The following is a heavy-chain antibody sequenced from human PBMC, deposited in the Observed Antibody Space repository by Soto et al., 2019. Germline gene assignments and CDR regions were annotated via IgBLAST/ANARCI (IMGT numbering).Heavy chain of an antibody. CDR2: IYYSGST. Sequence: SQTLSLTCSVSGGSVSSGNYYWSWIRQPPGKGLEWIGYIYYSGSTNYNPSLKSRVTISVDTSKNQLSLKLSSVTAADTAVYYCARGGVVVVAAPLDDWGQGTLVTVSS. CDR3: ARGGVVVVAAPLDD. J-gene: IGHJ4*02. V-gene: IGHV4-61*01. D-gene: IGHD2-15*01. CDR1: GGSVSSGNYY.